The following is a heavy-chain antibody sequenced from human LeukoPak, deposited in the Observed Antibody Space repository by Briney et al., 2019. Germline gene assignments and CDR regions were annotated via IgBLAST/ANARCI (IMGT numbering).Heavy chain of an antibody. Sequence: SETLSLTCTVSGGSISTNNYYWGWIRQPPGKGLEWIGSIYSRGSTFYSPSLQSRVIISADTSKNQFSLKLSSVTASDTAVYYCARHGRWPSPGIFDYWGQGTLVTVSS. CDR1: GGSISTNNYY. V-gene: IGHV4-39*01. CDR3: ARHGRWPSPGIFDY. J-gene: IGHJ4*02. CDR2: IYSRGST. D-gene: IGHD6-13*01.